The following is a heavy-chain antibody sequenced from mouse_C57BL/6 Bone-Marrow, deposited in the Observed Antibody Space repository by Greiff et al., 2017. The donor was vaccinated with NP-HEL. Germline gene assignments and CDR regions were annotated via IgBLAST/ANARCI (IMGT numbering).Heavy chain of an antibody. CDR2: IDPETGGT. J-gene: IGHJ3*01. Sequence: QVQLKESGAELVRPGASVTLSCKASGYTFTDYEMHWVKQTPVHGLEWIGAIDPETGGTAYNQKFKGKAILTADKSSSTAYMELRSLTSEDSAVYYCTRGRGPWFAYWGQGTLVTVSA. V-gene: IGHV1-15*01. CDR3: TRGRGPWFAY. CDR1: GYTFTDYE.